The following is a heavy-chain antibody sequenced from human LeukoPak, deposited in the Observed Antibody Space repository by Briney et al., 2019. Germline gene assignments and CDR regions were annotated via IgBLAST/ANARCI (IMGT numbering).Heavy chain of an antibody. V-gene: IGHV4-31*03. CDR2: IYYSGST. Sequence: SETLSLTCTVSGGSISSGGYYWSWIRQHPGKGLEWIGYIYYSGSTYYNPSLKSRVTISVDTSKNQFSLKLSSVTAADTAVYYCARSTPPCITCKYYYYYYYMDVWGKGTTVTVSS. D-gene: IGHD1-20*01. J-gene: IGHJ6*03. CDR3: ARSTPPCITCKYYYYYYYMDV. CDR1: GGSISSGGYY.